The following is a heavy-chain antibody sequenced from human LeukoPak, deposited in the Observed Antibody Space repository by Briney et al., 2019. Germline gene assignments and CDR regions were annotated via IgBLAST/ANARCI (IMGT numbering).Heavy chain of an antibody. D-gene: IGHD3-22*01. J-gene: IGHJ3*02. CDR3: ARDSRNYYDSRGGGDDAFDI. CDR1: GYTFTGYY. V-gene: IGHV1-2*02. Sequence: ASVKVSCKASGYTFTGYYIHWLRQAPGQGLERMGFINPNSGGTNYAQKFQGRVTMTRETSISTAYMELSRLTSDDTAVYYCARDSRNYYDSRGGGDDAFDIWGQGTMVTVSS. CDR2: INPNSGGT.